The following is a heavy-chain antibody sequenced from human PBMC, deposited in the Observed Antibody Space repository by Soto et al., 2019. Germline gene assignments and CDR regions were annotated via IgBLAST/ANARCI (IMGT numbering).Heavy chain of an antibody. V-gene: IGHV3-23*01. D-gene: IGHD2-8*01. CDR1: GLMFSSYA. CDR3: AKEIAQIGVPVFDY. CDR2: ISDSGGT. Sequence: EVQLLESGGGLVQPGGSLRLSCVASGLMFSSYAMSWVRQAPGKGLEWVSGISDSGGTYYTDSVKGRFIISRDNSKNTLYLQMNSLRLEDTAVYYCAKEIAQIGVPVFDYWGQGTLLTVSS. J-gene: IGHJ4*02.